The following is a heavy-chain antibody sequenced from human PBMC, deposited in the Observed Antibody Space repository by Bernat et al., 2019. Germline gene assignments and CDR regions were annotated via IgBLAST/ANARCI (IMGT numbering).Heavy chain of an antibody. Sequence: VQLVESGGGLVQPGESLRLSCAASGFTFSSYWMSWVRQAPGKGLEWVANINQDGSEKYYVDSVKGRFTISRDNAKNSLYLQMNSLRAEDTAVYYCARSPRTGDVDSWSQGTLVTVSS. CDR3: ARSPRTGDVDS. CDR1: GFTFSSYW. CDR2: INQDGSEK. J-gene: IGHJ4*02. D-gene: IGHD7-27*01. V-gene: IGHV3-7*03.